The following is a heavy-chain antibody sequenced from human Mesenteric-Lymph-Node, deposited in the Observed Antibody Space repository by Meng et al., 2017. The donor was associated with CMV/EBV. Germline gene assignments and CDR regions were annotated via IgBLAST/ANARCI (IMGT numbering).Heavy chain of an antibody. J-gene: IGHJ4*02. D-gene: IGHD3-10*01. CDR2: ISSADDTI. CDR1: GFTYIAYY. CDR3: ARHAIVPGIIPVFDH. Sequence: GESLKISCAASGFTYIAYYMSWIRQAPGKGPECVSYISSADDTIYYADSVKGRFTISRDNAKNSLYLQMNSLSVEDTAIYFCARHAIVPGIIPVFDHWGQGTLVTVSS. V-gene: IGHV3-11*01.